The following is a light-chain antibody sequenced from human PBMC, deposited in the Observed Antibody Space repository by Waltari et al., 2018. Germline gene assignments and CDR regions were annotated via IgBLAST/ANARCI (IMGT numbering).Light chain of an antibody. CDR2: DAS. CDR1: DTINNA. J-gene: IGKJ4*01. CDR3: QQRSHWL. Sequence: EIVLTQSPATLSFSPGETATLSCRASDTINNALAWYQQKPGQAPRLLIYDASNRATGIPARFSGSGSGTDFTLTISSLEPEDFAVYYCQQRSHWLFGGGTKVEIK. V-gene: IGKV3-11*01.